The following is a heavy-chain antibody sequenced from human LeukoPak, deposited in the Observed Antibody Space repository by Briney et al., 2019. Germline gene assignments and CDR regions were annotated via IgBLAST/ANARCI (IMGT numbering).Heavy chain of an antibody. Sequence: GSLRLSCAASGFTVSSNYMSWVRQAPGKGLEWIGYIYYSGSTNYNPSLKSRVTISVDTSKNQFSLKLSSVTAADTAVYYCARHVWLQPFDYWGQGTLVTVSS. CDR3: ARHVWLQPFDY. V-gene: IGHV4-59*08. J-gene: IGHJ4*02. CDR1: GFTVSSNY. CDR2: IYYSGST. D-gene: IGHD3-9*01.